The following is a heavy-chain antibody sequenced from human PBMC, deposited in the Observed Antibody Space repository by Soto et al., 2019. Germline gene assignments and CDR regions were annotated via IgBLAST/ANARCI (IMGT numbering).Heavy chain of an antibody. Sequence: LSLTCTVSGGSIISYYWSCIRQPPGKGLEWIGYVYYSGSTNYNPSLXSRVTISVXTSKKQFSLKLXSVTAXYTSVYYCARDGSLNCFDPWCQGTLVTDSS. CDR1: GGSIISYY. CDR3: ARDGSLNCFDP. CDR2: VYYSGST. V-gene: IGHV4-59*01. J-gene: IGHJ5*02.